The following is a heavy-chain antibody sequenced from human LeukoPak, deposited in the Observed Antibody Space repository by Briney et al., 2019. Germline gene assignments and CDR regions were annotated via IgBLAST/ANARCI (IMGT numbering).Heavy chain of an antibody. J-gene: IGHJ4*02. CDR2: INTYNGNT. V-gene: IGHV1-18*04. Sequence: ASVKVSCKASDYTFTSYGISWVRQAPGQGLEWMGWINTYNGNTNYAQKLQGRVTMTTDTSTRTAYMELRSLRSDDTAMYYCARQAGGYSSGWYQLHFDYWGPGTLVIVSS. D-gene: IGHD6-19*01. CDR1: DYTFTSYG. CDR3: ARQAGGYSSGWYQLHFDY.